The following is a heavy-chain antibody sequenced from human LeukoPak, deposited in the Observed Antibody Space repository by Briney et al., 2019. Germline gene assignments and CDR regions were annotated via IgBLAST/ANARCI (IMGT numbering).Heavy chain of an antibody. V-gene: IGHV1-18*01. Sequence: ASVTVSCKASDYTFTSYGISWVRQAPGQGLEWMGWISAYNGNTNYAQKLQGRVTMTTDTSTSTAYMELRSLRSDDTAVYYCARGGEALAWYYDRPGKGVGAFDIWGQGTMVTVSS. J-gene: IGHJ3*02. CDR1: DYTFTSYG. CDR2: ISAYNGNT. CDR3: ARGGEALAWYYDRPGKGVGAFDI. D-gene: IGHD3-22*01.